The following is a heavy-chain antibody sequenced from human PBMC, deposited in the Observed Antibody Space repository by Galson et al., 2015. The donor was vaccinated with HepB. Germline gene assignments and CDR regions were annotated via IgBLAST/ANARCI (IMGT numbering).Heavy chain of an antibody. CDR3: ARRATMVRGPASWFDP. CDR1: GFTFSDYY. D-gene: IGHD3-10*01. Sequence: SLRLSCAASGFTFSDYYMSWIRQAPGKGLEWVSYISSSSSYTNYADSVKGRFTISRDNAKNSLYLQMNSLRAEDTAVYYCARRATMVRGPASWFDPWGQGTLVTVSS. J-gene: IGHJ5*02. V-gene: IGHV3-11*03. CDR2: ISSSSSYT.